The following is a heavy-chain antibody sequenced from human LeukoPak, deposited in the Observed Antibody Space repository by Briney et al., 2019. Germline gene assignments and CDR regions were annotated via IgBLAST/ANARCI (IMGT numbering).Heavy chain of an antibody. Sequence: GASVKVSCKASGYTFSSYGISWVRQAPGQGLEWMGWISGYNGNTNYAQKLQGRVTMTTDTSTSTAYMELRSLRSDDTAVYYCARDVSGWFYFDYWGQGTLVTVSS. J-gene: IGHJ4*02. V-gene: IGHV1-18*04. CDR2: ISGYNGNT. CDR1: GYTFSSYG. D-gene: IGHD6-19*01. CDR3: ARDVSGWFYFDY.